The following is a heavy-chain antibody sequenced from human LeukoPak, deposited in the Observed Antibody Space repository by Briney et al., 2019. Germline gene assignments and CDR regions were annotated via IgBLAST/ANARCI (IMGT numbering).Heavy chain of an antibody. V-gene: IGHV4-59*01. D-gene: IGHD5-18*01. CDR2: ISYSGST. CDR3: ARVMDTAMVMRAFDT. J-gene: IGHJ3*02. Sequence: SETLSLTCTVSGGSISSYYWSWIRQHPGKGLGWSGNISYSGSTKYNPSLKSPVTISVGTSKNQFSLTLSSVTAADTAVYYCARVMDTAMVMRAFDTWGQGTMVTASS. CDR1: GGSISSYY.